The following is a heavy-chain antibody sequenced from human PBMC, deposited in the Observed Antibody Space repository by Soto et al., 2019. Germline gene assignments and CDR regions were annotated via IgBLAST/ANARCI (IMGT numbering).Heavy chain of an antibody. J-gene: IGHJ4*02. CDR3: AREFGTVTTYYFDY. V-gene: IGHV3-30-3*01. D-gene: IGHD4-17*01. CDR1: GFTFSSYA. Sequence: PGGSLRLSCAASGFTFSSYAMHWVRQAPGKGLEWVAVISYDGSNKYYADSVKGRFTISRDNSKNTLYLQMNSLRAEDTAVYYCAREFGTVTTYYFDYWGQRTLVTVSS. CDR2: ISYDGSNK.